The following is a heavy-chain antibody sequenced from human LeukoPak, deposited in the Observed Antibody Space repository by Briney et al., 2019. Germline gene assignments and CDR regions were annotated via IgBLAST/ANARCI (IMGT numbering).Heavy chain of an antibody. CDR3: ARHVSRAVAGYFDY. Sequence: PSETLSLTCTVSGGSIISYYWSWIRQSPGKGREWRGYIYYSGITYYNPSLTSRVTVSVDTSKIKSSLRLISVTAADTAVYYCARHVSRAVAGYFDYWGQGTLVTVSS. CDR2: IYYSGIT. CDR1: GGSIISYY. D-gene: IGHD6-19*01. V-gene: IGHV4-59*08. J-gene: IGHJ4*02.